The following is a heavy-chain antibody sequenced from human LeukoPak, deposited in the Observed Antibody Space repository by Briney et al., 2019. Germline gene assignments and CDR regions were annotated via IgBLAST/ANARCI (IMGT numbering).Heavy chain of an antibody. CDR1: GFTFSSYS. V-gene: IGHV3-21*01. D-gene: IGHD6-19*01. Sequence: GGSLRLSCAASGFTFSSYSMNWVRQAPGKGLEWVSSISSSSSYIYYADSVKGRFTISRDNAKNSLYLQMNSLRAEDTAVYYCAREGRARYSRGWYRWFDPWGQGTLVTVSS. CDR2: ISSSSSYI. J-gene: IGHJ5*02. CDR3: AREGRARYSRGWYRWFDP.